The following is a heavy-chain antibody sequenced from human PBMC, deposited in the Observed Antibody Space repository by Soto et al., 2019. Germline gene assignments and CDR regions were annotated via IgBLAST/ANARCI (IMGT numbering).Heavy chain of an antibody. D-gene: IGHD2-2*01. CDR1: GGSISSSSYY. J-gene: IGHJ6*03. CDR2: IYYSGST. CDR3: AIVPAAPPPLYYYYYYMDV. Sequence: SETLSLTCTVSGGSISSSSYYWGWIRQPPGKGLEWIGSIYYSGSTYYNPSLKSPVTISVDTSKNQFSLKLSFVTAAYMAVYYCAIVPAAPPPLYYYYYYMDVWGKGTTVTVS. V-gene: IGHV4-39*01.